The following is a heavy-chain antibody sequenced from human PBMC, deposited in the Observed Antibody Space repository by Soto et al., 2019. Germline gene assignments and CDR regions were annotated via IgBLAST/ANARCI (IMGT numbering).Heavy chain of an antibody. CDR2: IYYSGST. V-gene: IGHV4-59*01. CDR3: ARGIAAAWYYYYGMDV. Sequence: WETLSLTCTVSGGSISSYDWSWIRQPPGKGLEWIGYIYYSGSTNYNPSLKSRVTISVDTSKNQFSLKLSSVTAADTAVYYCARGIAAAWYYYYGMDVWGQGTTVTVSS. CDR1: GGSISSYD. D-gene: IGHD6-13*01. J-gene: IGHJ6*02.